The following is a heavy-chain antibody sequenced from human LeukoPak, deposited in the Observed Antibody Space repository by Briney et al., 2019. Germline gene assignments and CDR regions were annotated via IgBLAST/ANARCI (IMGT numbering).Heavy chain of an antibody. CDR3: ARDGLRGIQLWLF. D-gene: IGHD5-18*01. J-gene: IGHJ4*02. CDR1: GYTFTSYY. CDR2: MNPSGGST. Sequence: ASVKVSCKASGYTFTSYYMHWVRQAPGQGLEWMGIMNPSGGSTSYAQKFQGRVTMTRDMSTSTVYMELSSLRSEDTAVYYCARDGLRGIQLWLFWGQGTLVTVSS. V-gene: IGHV1-46*01.